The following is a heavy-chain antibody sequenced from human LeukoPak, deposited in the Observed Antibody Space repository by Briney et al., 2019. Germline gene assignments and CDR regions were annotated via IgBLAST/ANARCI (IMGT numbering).Heavy chain of an antibody. CDR3: ARSIQLWSYFDY. D-gene: IGHD5-18*01. V-gene: IGHV1-2*02. CDR2: INPNSGGT. CDR1: GYTFTVYY. Sequence: ASVTVSCTASGYTFTVYYMHWVRQAPGQGLEWMGWINPNSGGTNYSQKFQGRVTMTRDTSISTAYMDLSRLRSDDTAVYYCARSIQLWSYFDYWGQGTLVTVSS. J-gene: IGHJ4*02.